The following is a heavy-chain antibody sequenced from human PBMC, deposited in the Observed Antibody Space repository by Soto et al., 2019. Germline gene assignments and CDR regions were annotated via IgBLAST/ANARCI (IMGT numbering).Heavy chain of an antibody. CDR1: GFTFENFG. J-gene: IGHJ5*02. D-gene: IGHD3-3*01. V-gene: IGHV3-30*18. Sequence: QVQLVESGGGVVQPGMSLRLSCAASGFTFENFGMHWVLQAPGKGLEWVTVIAYDGTSKYYADSVKGRFTISRDNSNNTLYLQMNSLRVEDTAVYYCAKSLDGVPVQEFDPRGQGTLVTVSS. CDR3: AKSLDGVPVQEFDP. CDR2: IAYDGTSK.